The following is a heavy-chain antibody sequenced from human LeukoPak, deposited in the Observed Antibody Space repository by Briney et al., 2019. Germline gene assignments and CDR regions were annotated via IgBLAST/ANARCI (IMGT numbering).Heavy chain of an antibody. D-gene: IGHD3-10*01. CDR2: ISGSGGST. Sequence: GGSPRLSCAASGFTFSSYGMSWVRQAPGKGLEWVSAISGSGGSTYYADSVKGRFTISRDNSKNTLCLQMNSLRAEDTAVYYCAKDLVRGVPFDYWGQGTLVTVSS. V-gene: IGHV3-23*01. CDR1: GFTFSSYG. J-gene: IGHJ4*01. CDR3: AKDLVRGVPFDY.